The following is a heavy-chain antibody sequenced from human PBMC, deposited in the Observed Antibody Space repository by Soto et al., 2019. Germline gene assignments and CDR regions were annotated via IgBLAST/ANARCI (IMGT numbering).Heavy chain of an antibody. Sequence: GESLKISCRGSGYSFTSYWIGWVRQMPGKGLEWMGIIYPGDSNTRYRPSFQGQVTISADKSISSAYLQWSSLKASDTAMYYCARQGYCSNTACYTVDYWGQGTLVTVSS. CDR3: ARQGYCSNTACYTVDY. D-gene: IGHD2-2*02. J-gene: IGHJ4*02. CDR1: GYSFTSYW. CDR2: IYPGDSNT. V-gene: IGHV5-51*01.